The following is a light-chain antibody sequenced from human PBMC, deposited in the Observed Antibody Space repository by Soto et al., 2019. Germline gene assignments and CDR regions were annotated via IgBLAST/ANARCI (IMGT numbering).Light chain of an antibody. CDR2: GAS. CDR1: QSISGS. Sequence: EIVMTQSPATLSVSPGERATLSCRASQSISGSLAWYQQKPGQAPRLLIYGASTRATGIPARFSGSGSGTEFTLTISSLQSEDFAVCYCQPYNNGPTYTFGQGTKLEIK. J-gene: IGKJ2*01. CDR3: QPYNNGPTYT. V-gene: IGKV3-15*01.